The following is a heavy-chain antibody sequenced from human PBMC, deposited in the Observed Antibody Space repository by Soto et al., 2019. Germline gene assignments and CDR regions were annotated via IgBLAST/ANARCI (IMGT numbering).Heavy chain of an antibody. Sequence: EVQLLESGGGLVKPGGSLRLSCAASGFSFSSAWMNGVRQAPGKGLEWVGRIRTKSEGETTDYPAPVKGRFSISRDDSKTTLYLQMTSLKIEDTAVYFCTTGSVEGYWGQGTLVTVSS. D-gene: IGHD1-26*01. CDR1: GFSFSSAW. CDR3: TTGSVEGY. V-gene: IGHV3-15*07. J-gene: IGHJ4*02. CDR2: IRTKSEGETT.